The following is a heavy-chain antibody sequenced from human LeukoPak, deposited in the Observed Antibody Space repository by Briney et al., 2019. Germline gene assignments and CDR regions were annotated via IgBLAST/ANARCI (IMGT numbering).Heavy chain of an antibody. D-gene: IGHD3-10*01. Sequence: GGSLRLSCAASGFTFSSYSMNWVRQAPGKGLEWVSSISSSSSYIYYADSVKGRFTISRDNAKNSLYLQMNSLRAEDTAVYYCARGTYYYGSGSVDYWGQGTLVTVSS. J-gene: IGHJ4*02. CDR3: ARGTYYYGSGSVDY. CDR2: ISSSSSYI. CDR1: GFTFSSYS. V-gene: IGHV3-21*01.